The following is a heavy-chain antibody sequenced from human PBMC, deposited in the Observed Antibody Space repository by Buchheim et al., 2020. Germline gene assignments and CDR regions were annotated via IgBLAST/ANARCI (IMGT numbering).Heavy chain of an antibody. CDR1: GGSISSGGYY. Sequence: QVQLQESGPGLVKPSQTLSLTCTVSGGSISSGGYYWSWIRQHPGKGLEWIGYIYYRGSTYYNPPLKSRVTISVNTSKNQFLLKLSSVTAADTAVYYCARAAPTYYYDSSSPGSIDYWGQGTL. V-gene: IGHV4-31*03. CDR3: ARAAPTYYYDSSSPGSIDY. J-gene: IGHJ4*02. CDR2: IYYRGST. D-gene: IGHD3-22*01.